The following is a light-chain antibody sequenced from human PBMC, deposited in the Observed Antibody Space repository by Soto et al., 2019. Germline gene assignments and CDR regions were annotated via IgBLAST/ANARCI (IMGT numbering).Light chain of an antibody. CDR3: QQSYSSPPVA. V-gene: IGKV1-39*01. CDR2: AAS. CDR1: HTISNY. J-gene: IGKJ1*01. Sequence: DIQMTQSPSSLSASVGDRVTITCRASHTISNYLNWYQQKPGEAPTLLIYAASSLHSGVPSRFSGSGSGTYFTLTISSLQPEDFATYYCQQSYSSPPVAFGQGTKVDIK.